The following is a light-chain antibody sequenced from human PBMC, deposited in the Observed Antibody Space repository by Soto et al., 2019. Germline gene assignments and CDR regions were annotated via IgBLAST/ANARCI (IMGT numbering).Light chain of an antibody. Sequence: DIQMTQSPSSLSVSVGDIVTITCRASQDISTHLNWYQQKPGKAPKVLIYDASNLDTEVPSRFSGSGSGTDFTFTISSLQTEDIATYYCQQYDNVPITVGQGTRLEIK. V-gene: IGKV1-33*01. J-gene: IGKJ5*01. CDR1: QDISTH. CDR3: QQYDNVPIT. CDR2: DAS.